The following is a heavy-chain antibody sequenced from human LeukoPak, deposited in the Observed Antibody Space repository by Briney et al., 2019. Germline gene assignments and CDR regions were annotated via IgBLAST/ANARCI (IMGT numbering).Heavy chain of an antibody. Sequence: PSETLSLTCAVYGGSFSGYYWSWIRQPPGKGLEWIGEINHSGSTNYNPSLKSRVTISVDTSKNQFSLKLSSVTAADTAVYYCARGGREITGGLGCYDYWGQGTLVTVSS. D-gene: IGHD2-15*01. CDR3: ARGGREITGGLGCYDY. J-gene: IGHJ4*02. CDR1: GGSFSGYY. CDR2: INHSGST. V-gene: IGHV4-34*01.